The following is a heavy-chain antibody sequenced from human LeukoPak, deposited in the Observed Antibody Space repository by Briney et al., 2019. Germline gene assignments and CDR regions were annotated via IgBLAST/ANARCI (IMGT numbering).Heavy chain of an antibody. V-gene: IGHV6-1*01. CDR3: ARDRPLIAARRRTGIAAAGTFDY. D-gene: IGHD6-13*01. J-gene: IGHJ4*02. CDR1: GDSVSSNSAA. CDR2: TYYRAKWYN. Sequence: SQTLSLTCAISGDSVSSNSAAWNWIRQSPSRGLEGLGRTYYRAKWYNDYAVSVKSRITINPNTSKNQYSLQLNSVTPEDTAVYYCARDRPLIAARRRTGIAAAGTFDYWGQGTLVTVSS.